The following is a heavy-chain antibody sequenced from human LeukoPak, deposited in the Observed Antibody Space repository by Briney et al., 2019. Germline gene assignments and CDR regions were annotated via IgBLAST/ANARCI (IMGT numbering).Heavy chain of an antibody. CDR1: GFTFSIAW. J-gene: IGHJ3*01. CDR2: INSKGDGETR. CDR3: DAGGQWLSNAFNL. Sequence: PGGSLRLSCAASGFTFSIAWMSWVRQAPGKGLEWVGRINSKGDGETRDYPAPVKDRFIYRDDSKNMLYLQMTRLKTEDTDMGDCDAGGQWLSNAFNLGGQGTMVTASA. V-gene: IGHV3-15*01. D-gene: IGHD3-22*01.